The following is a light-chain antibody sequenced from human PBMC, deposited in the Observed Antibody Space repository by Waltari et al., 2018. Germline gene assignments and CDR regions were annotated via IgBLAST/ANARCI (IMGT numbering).Light chain of an antibody. CDR2: RDS. V-gene: IGLV3-9*01. CDR3: QVWDSSTVV. CDR1: NIGSKH. Sequence: SYELTQPLSVSVALGQTARITCGGNNIGSKHVHWYQQKPSQAPVLVIYRDSNRPSGIPERFSGSNSGNTATLTISRAQAGDEADYYCQVWDSSTVVFGGGTKLTVL. J-gene: IGLJ2*01.